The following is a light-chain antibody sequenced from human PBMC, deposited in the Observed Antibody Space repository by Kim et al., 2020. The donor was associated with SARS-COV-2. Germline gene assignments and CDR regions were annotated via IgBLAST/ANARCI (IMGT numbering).Light chain of an antibody. CDR3: QQYKIYPLS. Sequence: ASVGDRVTITCRASQDINNWLAWYQQKPEKAPKSLIYGASRLQSGVPSRFSGGGSGTHFTLTISNLQPEDFATYYCQQYKIYPLSFGGGTKVDIK. J-gene: IGKJ4*01. V-gene: IGKV1D-16*01. CDR2: GAS. CDR1: QDINNW.